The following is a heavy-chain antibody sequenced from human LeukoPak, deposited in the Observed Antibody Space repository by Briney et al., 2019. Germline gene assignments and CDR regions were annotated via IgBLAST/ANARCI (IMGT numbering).Heavy chain of an antibody. Sequence: GGSLRLSCAASGFTFSSYGMPWVRQAPGKGLEWVAVIWYDGSNKYYADSVKGRFTISRDNSKNTLYLQMNSLRAEDTAVYYCARESLEYYYDSSGYYYNYWGQGTLVTVSS. V-gene: IGHV3-33*01. CDR3: ARESLEYYYDSSGYYYNY. D-gene: IGHD3-22*01. J-gene: IGHJ4*02. CDR2: IWYDGSNK. CDR1: GFTFSSYG.